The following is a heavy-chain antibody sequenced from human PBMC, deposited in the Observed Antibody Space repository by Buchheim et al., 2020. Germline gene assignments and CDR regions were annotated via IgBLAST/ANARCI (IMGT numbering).Heavy chain of an antibody. D-gene: IGHD3-3*01. V-gene: IGHV4-39*01. CDR2: IYYSGST. CDR3: AGIPYDFWSGYYTPYYYYMDV. J-gene: IGHJ6*03. CDR1: GGSISSSSYY. Sequence: QLQLQESGPGLVKPSETLSLTCTVSGGSISSSSYYWGWIRQPPGKGLEWIGSIYYSGSTYSNPSLTSRVTISVDTSKNQFSLKLSSVTAADTAVYYCAGIPYDFWSGYYTPYYYYMDVWGKGTT.